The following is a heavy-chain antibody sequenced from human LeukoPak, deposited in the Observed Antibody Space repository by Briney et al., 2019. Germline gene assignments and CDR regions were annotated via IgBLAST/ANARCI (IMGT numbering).Heavy chain of an antibody. CDR1: GFIFSNYW. Sequence: PGGSLRLSCAASGFIFSNYWMSWVRQAPGKGLEWVANIKQDGSEKYYVDSVKGRFTISRDNAKNSLFLQMNSLRAEDTAVYYGARDQWQWLGHFDYWGQGTLVTVSS. V-gene: IGHV3-7*04. CDR3: ARDQWQWLGHFDY. CDR2: IKQDGSEK. J-gene: IGHJ4*02. D-gene: IGHD6-19*01.